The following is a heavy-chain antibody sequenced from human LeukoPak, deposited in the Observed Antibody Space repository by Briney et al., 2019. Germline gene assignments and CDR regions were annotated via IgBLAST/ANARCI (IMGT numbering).Heavy chain of an antibody. V-gene: IGHV3-23*01. Sequence: PGGSLRLSCAASGFTFSCYAMSWVRQAPGKGLEWVSAISGSGGSTFYADSVKGRFTISRDNSKNTLYLQMNSLRAEDTAVYYCAKPILTAFGYFDYWGQGTLVTVSS. CDR1: GFTFSCYA. CDR3: AKPILTAFGYFDY. J-gene: IGHJ4*02. CDR2: ISGSGGST. D-gene: IGHD3-9*01.